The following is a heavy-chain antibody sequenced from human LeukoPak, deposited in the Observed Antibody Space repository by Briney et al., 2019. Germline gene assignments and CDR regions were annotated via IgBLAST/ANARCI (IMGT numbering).Heavy chain of an antibody. CDR3: ARQAYDAFDI. J-gene: IGHJ3*02. V-gene: IGHV3-11*04. Sequence: PGGSLRLSCAASGATLSDDYMSWFRQAPGKGLEWVAYISRSGNTIYYAVSVKGRFTIPRDYAENSLFLQMNRLRAEDTAVYYCARQAYDAFDIWGPGTMVNVS. CDR1: GATLSDDY. CDR2: ISRSGNTI.